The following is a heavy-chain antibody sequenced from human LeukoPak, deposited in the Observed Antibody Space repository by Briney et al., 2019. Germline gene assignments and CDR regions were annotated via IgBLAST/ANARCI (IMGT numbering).Heavy chain of an antibody. D-gene: IGHD6-19*01. Sequence: GGSLRLSCAASGFTFSGSAMHWVRQASGKGLEGVGRIRSKANSYATAYAASVKGRITISRDDSKNTAYLQMNSLKTEDPAVYYCTAPAGYSSGWGQGTLVTVSS. CDR3: TAPAGYSSG. V-gene: IGHV3-73*01. CDR2: IRSKANSYAT. J-gene: IGHJ4*02. CDR1: GFTFSGSA.